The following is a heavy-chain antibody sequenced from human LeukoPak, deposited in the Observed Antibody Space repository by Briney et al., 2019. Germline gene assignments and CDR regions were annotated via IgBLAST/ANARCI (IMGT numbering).Heavy chain of an antibody. Sequence: PSETLSLTCGVSGGAITNYYWNWIRQAPGKGLEWIGYIYYSGSTNYNPSLKSRVTISADTSKNQFSLKLSSVTAADTAVYYCARAYAYYYDSSAYYSHPNWFDPWGQGTLVTVSS. CDR1: GGAITNYY. V-gene: IGHV4-59*08. CDR3: ARAYAYYYDSSAYYSHPNWFDP. CDR2: IYYSGST. D-gene: IGHD3-22*01. J-gene: IGHJ5*02.